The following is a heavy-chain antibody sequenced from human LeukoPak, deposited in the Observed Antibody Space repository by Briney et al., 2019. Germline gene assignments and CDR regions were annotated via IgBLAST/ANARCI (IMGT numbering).Heavy chain of an antibody. V-gene: IGHV4-39*07. CDR3: ARNLRPIVGAPFDP. D-gene: IGHD1-26*01. Sequence: PSETLSLTCTVSGGSISSSNYYWGWIRQPPGKGLEWIGSIYYSGSTYYNPSLKSRVTISVDTSKNQFSLKLSSVTAADTAVYYCARNLRPIVGAPFDPWGQGTLVTVSS. CDR2: IYYSGST. J-gene: IGHJ5*02. CDR1: GGSISSSNYY.